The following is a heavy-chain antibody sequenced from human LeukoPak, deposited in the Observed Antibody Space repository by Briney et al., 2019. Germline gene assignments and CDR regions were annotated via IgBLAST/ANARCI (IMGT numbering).Heavy chain of an antibody. D-gene: IGHD2-15*01. CDR2: IRYDGSNK. V-gene: IGHV3-30*02. CDR1: GFTFSSYG. Sequence: GGSLRLSCAASGFTFSSYGMHWVRQAPGKGLEWVAFIRYDGSNKYYADSVKGRFTISRDNSKNTLYLQMNSLRAEDTAVYYCAKDFRGLYCSGGSCYFLDYWGQGTLVTVSS. J-gene: IGHJ4*02. CDR3: AKDFRGLYCSGGSCYFLDY.